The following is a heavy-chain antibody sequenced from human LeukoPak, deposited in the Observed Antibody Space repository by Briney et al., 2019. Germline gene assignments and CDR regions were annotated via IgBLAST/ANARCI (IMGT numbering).Heavy chain of an antibody. CDR3: ARVAAFTLFYMDV. CDR1: GFTFSSYW. CDR2: ISLSGTTI. J-gene: IGHJ6*03. Sequence: GGSLRLSCAASGFTFSSYWMSWVRQAPGKGLEGISYISLSGTTISYADSVKGRFTISRDNTKMALYLQMNRLRAEDTAIYYCARVAAFTLFYMDVWGEGTTVTVSS. V-gene: IGHV3-48*04. D-gene: IGHD2-15*01.